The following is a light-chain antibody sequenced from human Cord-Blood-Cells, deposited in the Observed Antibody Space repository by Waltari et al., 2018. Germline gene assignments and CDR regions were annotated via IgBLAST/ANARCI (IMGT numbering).Light chain of an antibody. Sequence: QSVLTQPPSASGTPGQRVTISCSGSSSNIGSNTVHWYQQLPGTAPKPLIYSNNQRPSGVPDRFSGSKSGTSASLAISGLQSEDEADYYCAAWDDSLNGWVFGGGTKLTVL. CDR2: SNN. J-gene: IGLJ3*02. V-gene: IGLV1-44*01. CDR3: AAWDDSLNGWV. CDR1: SSNIGSNT.